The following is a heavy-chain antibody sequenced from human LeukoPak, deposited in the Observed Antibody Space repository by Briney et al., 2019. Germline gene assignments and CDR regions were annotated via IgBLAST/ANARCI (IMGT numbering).Heavy chain of an antibody. CDR2: INHSGST. CDR1: GGSFSGYY. CDR3: ARGAATCDP. Sequence: SETLSLTCAVYGGSFSGYYWSWIRQPPGKGLEWIGEINHSGSTNYNPSLKSRVTISVDTSKSQFSLKLSSVTAADTAVYYCARGAATCDPWGQGTLVTVSS. J-gene: IGHJ5*02. V-gene: IGHV4-34*01. D-gene: IGHD6-13*01.